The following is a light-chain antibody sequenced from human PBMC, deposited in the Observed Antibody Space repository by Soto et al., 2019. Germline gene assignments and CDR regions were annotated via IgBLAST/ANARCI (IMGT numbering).Light chain of an antibody. CDR3: QQSSSRWT. J-gene: IGKJ1*01. V-gene: IGKV1-39*01. Sequence: DIHITHSPSSLSASVGDRVTITCRASQSISYYLNWYQQKPGKAPKLLIYAASILQGGVPSRFSGSGSETDFTLTISSLQPEDFATYYCQQSSSRWTFGQGTKVDIK. CDR1: QSISYY. CDR2: AAS.